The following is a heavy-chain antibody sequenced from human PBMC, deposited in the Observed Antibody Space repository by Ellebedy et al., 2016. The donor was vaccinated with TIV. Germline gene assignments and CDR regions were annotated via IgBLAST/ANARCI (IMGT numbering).Heavy chain of an antibody. CDR3: ARYSRYDFWSGYYSGSRSGFDY. CDR2: INHSGST. D-gene: IGHD3-3*01. J-gene: IGHJ4*02. CDR1: GGSFSAYS. V-gene: IGHV4-34*01. Sequence: GSLRLSCAVYGGSFSAYSWSWIRQPPGKGLEWIGEINHSGSTNYSPSLKSRVTISVDTSKNQFSLKLSSVTAADTAVYYCARYSRYDFWSGYYSGSRSGFDYWGQGTLVTVSS.